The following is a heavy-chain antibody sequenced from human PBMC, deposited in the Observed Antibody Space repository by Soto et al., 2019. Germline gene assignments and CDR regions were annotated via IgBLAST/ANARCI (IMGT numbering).Heavy chain of an antibody. V-gene: IGHV4-34*01. J-gene: IGHJ4*02. Sequence: QVQLQQWGAGLLKPSETLSLTCAVYGGSFSGYYWSWIRQPPGKGLEWIGEINHSGSTNYNPSLKSRVTISVATSKNQCSLRLSSMTAADTAVYYCARATPWVACSSLDYWGQGTLVTVSS. D-gene: IGHD3-10*02. CDR1: GGSFSGYY. CDR3: ARATPWVACSSLDY. CDR2: INHSGST.